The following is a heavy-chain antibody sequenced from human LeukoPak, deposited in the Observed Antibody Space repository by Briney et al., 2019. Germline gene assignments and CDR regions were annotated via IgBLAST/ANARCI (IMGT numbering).Heavy chain of an antibody. V-gene: IGHV1-2*06. CDR3: ARDRSAYDDFRPTEFDP. J-gene: IGHJ5*02. Sequence: ASVKVSCKASGYTFTGYYMHWVRQAPGQGLEWMGRINPNSGGTNYAQKFQGRVTMTRDTSISTAYMELSRLRSDDTAVYYCARDRSAYDDFRPTEFDPWGQGTLVTVSS. D-gene: IGHD3-3*01. CDR2: INPNSGGT. CDR1: GYTFTGYY.